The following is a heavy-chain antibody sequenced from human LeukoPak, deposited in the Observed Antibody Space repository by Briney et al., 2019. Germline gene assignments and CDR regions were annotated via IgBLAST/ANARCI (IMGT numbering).Heavy chain of an antibody. Sequence: GSSVKVSCKASGGTFSSYAISWVRQAPGQGLEWMGRINPNNGGTNCAQKFQGRVTMTGDTSISTAYMELSSLRSDDTAMYYCARESGSYHGNDYWGQGTLVTVSS. CDR2: INPNNGGT. CDR1: GGTFSSYA. J-gene: IGHJ4*02. D-gene: IGHD1-26*01. V-gene: IGHV1-2*06. CDR3: ARESGSYHGNDY.